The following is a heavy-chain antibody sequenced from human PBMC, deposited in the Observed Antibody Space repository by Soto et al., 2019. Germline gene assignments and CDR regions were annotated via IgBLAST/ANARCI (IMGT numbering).Heavy chain of an antibody. Sequence: QVQLVQSGPEVKKPGSSVKVSCKDSGGLFSSFAISWVRQAPGQGLEWLGGIIPFFGTTNYAEKFQDRVTITADESTNTAYMELTSLRSGDTAVYYCARGGGPYVWFNEFWGQGTLVTVSS. CDR2: IIPFFGTT. D-gene: IGHD3-10*02. V-gene: IGHV1-69*01. CDR3: ARGGGPYVWFNEF. CDR1: GGLFSSFA. J-gene: IGHJ4*02.